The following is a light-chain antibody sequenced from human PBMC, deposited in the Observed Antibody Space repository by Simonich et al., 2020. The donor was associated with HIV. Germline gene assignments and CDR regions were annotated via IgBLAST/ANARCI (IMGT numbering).Light chain of an antibody. J-gene: IGLJ3*02. CDR3: SSYTSSSTWV. V-gene: IGLV2-14*01. CDR1: SSAIGGYNS. CDR2: DVT. Sequence: QSALTQPASVSGSPGQSITISCSGTSSAIGGYNSFSWYPQNPGKAPRLLIYDVTNRTSGVSNRFSGSKSGNTASLTISGLQAEDEADYYCSSYTSSSTWVLGGGTKLTVL.